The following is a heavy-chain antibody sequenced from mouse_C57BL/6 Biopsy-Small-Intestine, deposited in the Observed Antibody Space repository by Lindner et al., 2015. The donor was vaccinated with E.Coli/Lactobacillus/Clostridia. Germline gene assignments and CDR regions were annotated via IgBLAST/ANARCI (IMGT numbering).Heavy chain of an antibody. CDR2: INPNNGGT. J-gene: IGHJ4*01. CDR3: ARRYYYYAMDY. D-gene: IGHD2-12*01. CDR1: GYTFTDYN. V-gene: IGHV1-18*01. Sequence: EVQLQESGPEQVKPGASVKIPCKASGYTFTDYNMDWVKQSHGKSLEWIGDINPNNGGTIYNQKFKGKATLTVDRSSSTAYMELRSLTSEDTAVYYCARRYYYYAMDYWGQGTSVTVSS.